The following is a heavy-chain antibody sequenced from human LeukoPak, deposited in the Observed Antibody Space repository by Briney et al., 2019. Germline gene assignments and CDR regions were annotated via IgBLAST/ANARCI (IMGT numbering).Heavy chain of an antibody. CDR2: IYPGDSDT. J-gene: IGHJ4*02. CDR3: ARVIGLCAVGSCYPGAY. CDR1: GYTFSNYW. D-gene: IGHD2-15*01. Sequence: GESLKISCQGSGYTFSNYWIGWLRQMPGKGLEWMGIIYPGDSDTRYSPSFQGQVTISADKSINTAYMQWSSLKASDTAIYYCARVIGLCAVGSCYPGAYWGQGTLVTVSS. V-gene: IGHV5-51*01.